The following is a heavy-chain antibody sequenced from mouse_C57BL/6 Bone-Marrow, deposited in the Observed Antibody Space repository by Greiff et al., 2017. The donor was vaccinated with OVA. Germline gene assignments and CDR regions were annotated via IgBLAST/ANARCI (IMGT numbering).Heavy chain of an antibody. Sequence: QVQLQQPGAELVKPGASVKMSCKASGYTFTSYWITWVKQRPGQGLEWIGDIYPGSGSTNYNEKFKSKATLTVDTSSSTAYMQLSSLTSEDSAVYYCARHYYDYDVAIYAMDYWGQGTSVTVSS. D-gene: IGHD2-4*01. CDR1: GYTFTSYW. V-gene: IGHV1-55*01. CDR2: IYPGSGST. J-gene: IGHJ4*01. CDR3: ARHYYDYDVAIYAMDY.